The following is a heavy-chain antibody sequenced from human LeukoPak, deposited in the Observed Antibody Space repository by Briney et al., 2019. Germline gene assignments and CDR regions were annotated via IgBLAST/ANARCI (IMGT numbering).Heavy chain of an antibody. Sequence: SETLSLTCSVYGGSFSGFYWNWIRQPPGKGLEWIGKINHSGSTHYSPSLKGRLSISVDPSKNQFSLKLSSVTAADTAVYYCARGGGYCTNNVCPPWFDPWGQGALVTVSS. CDR2: INHSGST. J-gene: IGHJ5*02. CDR3: ARGGGYCTNNVCPPWFDP. CDR1: GGSFSGFY. D-gene: IGHD2-8*01. V-gene: IGHV4-34*01.